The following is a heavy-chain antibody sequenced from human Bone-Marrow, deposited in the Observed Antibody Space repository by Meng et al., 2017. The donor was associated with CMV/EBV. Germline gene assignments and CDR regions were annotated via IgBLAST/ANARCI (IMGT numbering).Heavy chain of an antibody. CDR2: ISSSSSYI. D-gene: IGHD1-1*01. J-gene: IGHJ5*02. CDR1: GFTFSSYS. Sequence: GESLKISCAASGFTFSSYSMNWVRQAPGKGLEWVSSISSSSSYIYYADSVKGRFTISRDNAKNSLYLQMSSLRSEDTAVYYCARDHPGNDNYEPPPNWFDPWGQGTLVTVSS. V-gene: IGHV3-21*04. CDR3: ARDHPGNDNYEPPPNWFDP.